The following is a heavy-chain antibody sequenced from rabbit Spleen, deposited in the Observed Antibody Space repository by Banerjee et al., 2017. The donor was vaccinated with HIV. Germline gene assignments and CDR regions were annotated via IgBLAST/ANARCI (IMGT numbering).Heavy chain of an antibody. CDR2: IYTSSGGT. CDR3: ARDTSTSFSSYGMDL. J-gene: IGHJ6*01. V-gene: IGHV1S43*01. CDR1: GFSFGSSYW. D-gene: IGHD1-1*01. Sequence: QEQLEESGGDLVQPEGSLTITCTASGFSFGSSYWICWVRQAPGKGLELIACIYTSSGGTWYASWVNGRFTISRSTSLNTVDLKMASLTAADTATYFCARDTSTSFSSYGMDLWGPGTLVTVS.